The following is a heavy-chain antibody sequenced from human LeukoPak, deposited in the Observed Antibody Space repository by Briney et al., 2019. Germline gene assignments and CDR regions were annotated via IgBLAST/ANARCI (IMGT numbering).Heavy chain of an antibody. Sequence: ASVKLSCKASGYTFTSIGISWVRQAPGQGLEWMGWISAYNGNTDYAQKFQGRVTMTKDTSTSTVYMELRSLRSDDTAVYYCARERSGWPPDYWGQGTLVTVSS. D-gene: IGHD6-19*01. CDR1: GYTFTSIG. CDR3: ARERSGWPPDY. V-gene: IGHV1-18*01. J-gene: IGHJ4*02. CDR2: ISAYNGNT.